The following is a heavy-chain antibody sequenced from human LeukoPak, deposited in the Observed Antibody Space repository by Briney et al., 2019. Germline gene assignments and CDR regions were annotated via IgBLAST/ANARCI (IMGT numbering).Heavy chain of an antibody. CDR2: ISAYNGNT. CDR1: GYTFTSCG. CDR3: ARDLKTTVTPYYYYYGMNV. V-gene: IGHV1-18*01. Sequence: GASVKVSCKASGYTFTSCGISWVRQAPGQGLGWMGWISAYNGNTNYAQKLEGRVTMTTDTSTSTAYMELRSLRSDDTAVYYCARDLKTTVTPYYYYYGMNVWGQGTTVTVSS. J-gene: IGHJ6*02. D-gene: IGHD4-4*01.